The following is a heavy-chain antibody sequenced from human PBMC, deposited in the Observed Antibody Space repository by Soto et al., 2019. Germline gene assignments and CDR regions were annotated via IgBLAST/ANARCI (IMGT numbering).Heavy chain of an antibody. CDR1: GFTFSSYA. D-gene: IGHD2-15*01. J-gene: IGHJ4*02. Sequence: HPGGSLRLSCAASGFTFSSYAMSWVRQAPGKGLEWVSAISGSGGSTYYADSVKGRFTISRDNSKNTLYLQMNSLRAEDTAVYYCAKSPLGACSGGTCHWYYFDYWGQGTLVTVSS. CDR3: AKSPLGACSGGTCHWYYFDY. CDR2: ISGSGGST. V-gene: IGHV3-23*01.